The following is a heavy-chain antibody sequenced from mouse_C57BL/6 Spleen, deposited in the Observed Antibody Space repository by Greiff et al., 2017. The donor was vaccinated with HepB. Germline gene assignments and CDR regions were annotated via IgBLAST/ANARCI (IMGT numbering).Heavy chain of an antibody. J-gene: IGHJ4*01. CDR1: GYTFTSYW. CDR3: ASLSYSGGAMDY. CDR2: IHPNSGST. V-gene: IGHV1-64*01. D-gene: IGHD3-1*01. Sequence: QVQLKQSGAELVKPGASVKLSCKASGYTFTSYWMHWVKQRPGQGLEWIGMIHPNSGSTNYNEKFKSKATLTVNRPSSTAYMQLSSLTSEDSAVYYCASLSYSGGAMDYWGQGTSVTVSS.